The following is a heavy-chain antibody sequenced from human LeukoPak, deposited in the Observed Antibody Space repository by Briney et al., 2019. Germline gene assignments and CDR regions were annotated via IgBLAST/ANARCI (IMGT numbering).Heavy chain of an antibody. CDR1: GGSFSGYY. Sequence: SETLSLTCAVYGGSFSGYYWSWTRQPPGKGLEWIGEINHSGSTNYNPSLKSRVTISVDTSKNQFSLKLSSVTAADTAVYYCARSPLGGYYRMDVWGQGTTVTVSS. V-gene: IGHV4-34*01. J-gene: IGHJ6*02. CDR2: INHSGST. CDR3: ARSPLGGYYRMDV. D-gene: IGHD3-16*01.